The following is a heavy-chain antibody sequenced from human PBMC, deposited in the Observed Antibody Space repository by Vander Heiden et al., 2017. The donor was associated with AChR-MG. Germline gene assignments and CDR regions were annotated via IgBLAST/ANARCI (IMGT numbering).Heavy chain of an antibody. D-gene: IGHD2-2*02. CDR2: ISAYNGNT. Sequence: QVPLVQSGAEVKKPGAPVKVSCKPSGYSFTSYGISWVRQAPGQGLEWMGWISAYNGNTNYAQKLQGRVTMTTDTSTSTAYMELRSLRSDDTAVYYCARGPSSDCSSTSCYTAWFDPWGQGTLVTVSS. J-gene: IGHJ5*02. V-gene: IGHV1-18*01. CDR1: GYSFTSYG. CDR3: ARGPSSDCSSTSCYTAWFDP.